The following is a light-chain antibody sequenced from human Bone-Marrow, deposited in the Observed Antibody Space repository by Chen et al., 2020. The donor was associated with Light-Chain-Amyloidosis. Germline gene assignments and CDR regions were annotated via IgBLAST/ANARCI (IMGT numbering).Light chain of an antibody. CDR2: DGS. Sequence: SPLTPPASASGPPGPSLPIPRAGTSSDVGTYNLVSWFQQHPGKAPKLMIYDGSKRPSGVSNRFSGSKSGNTASLTIAGLQAEDEAEYYCCSYEGSVVFGEGTKLTVL. CDR1: SSDVGTYNL. J-gene: IGLJ2*01. V-gene: IGLV2-23*01. CDR3: CSYEGSVV.